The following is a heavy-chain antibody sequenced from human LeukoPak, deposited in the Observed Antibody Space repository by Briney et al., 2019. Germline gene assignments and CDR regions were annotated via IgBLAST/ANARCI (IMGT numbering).Heavy chain of an antibody. Sequence: SETLSLTCAVYGGSFSGYYWSWIRQPPGKGLEWIGEINHSGSTNYNPSLKSRVTISVDTSKNQFSLKLSSVTAADTAVYYCARMDYQLLYRRGTSYYYYYMDVWGKGTTVTVSS. J-gene: IGHJ6*03. CDR2: INHSGST. D-gene: IGHD2-2*02. V-gene: IGHV4-34*01. CDR3: ARMDYQLLYRRGTSYYYYYMDV. CDR1: GGSFSGYY.